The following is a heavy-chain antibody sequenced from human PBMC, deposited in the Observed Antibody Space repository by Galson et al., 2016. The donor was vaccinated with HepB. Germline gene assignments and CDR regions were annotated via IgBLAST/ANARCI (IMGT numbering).Heavy chain of an antibody. CDR1: GFTFSRYG. J-gene: IGHJ3*01. CDR3: AKVYLPPPNDAYDV. Sequence: SLRLSCAASGFTFSRYGMHWVRQAPGKGLEWVGRIKSKGGGGTIDYAAPVKGRFTISRDGSKNMLYLQMNSLRSEDTAVYYCAKVYLPPPNDAYDVWGQGTLVTVSS. V-gene: IGHV3-15*01. CDR2: IKSKGGGGTI. D-gene: IGHD2-8*01.